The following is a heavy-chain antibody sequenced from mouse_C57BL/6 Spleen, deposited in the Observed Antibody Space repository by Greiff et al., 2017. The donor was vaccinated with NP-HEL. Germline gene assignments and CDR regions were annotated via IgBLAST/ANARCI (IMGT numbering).Heavy chain of an antibody. J-gene: IGHJ2*01. D-gene: IGHD2-9*01. CDR2: IDPENGDT. V-gene: IGHV14-4*01. CDR1: GFNIKDDY. Sequence: VQLKESGAELVRPGASVKLSCTASGFNIKDDYMHWVKQRPEQGLEWIGWIDPENGDTEYASKFQGKATITADTSSNTAYLQLSSLTSEDTAVYYCTTSLLWLRRNYFDYWGQGTTLTVSS. CDR3: TTSLLWLRRNYFDY.